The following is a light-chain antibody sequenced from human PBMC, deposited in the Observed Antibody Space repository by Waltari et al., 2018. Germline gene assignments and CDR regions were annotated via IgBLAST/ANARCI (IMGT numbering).Light chain of an antibody. V-gene: IGLV2-14*01. Sequence: QSALTQPASVSGSPGQSIAISCTATSSDVGNYNYVSWYQQHPGKAPKLMIYDVNSRPSVVSNRFSCSKSGNTASLTISGLQAEDEADYYCSSYTNSNTYVFGPGTKVTVL. J-gene: IGLJ1*01. CDR2: DVN. CDR3: SSYTNSNTYV. CDR1: SSDVGNYNY.